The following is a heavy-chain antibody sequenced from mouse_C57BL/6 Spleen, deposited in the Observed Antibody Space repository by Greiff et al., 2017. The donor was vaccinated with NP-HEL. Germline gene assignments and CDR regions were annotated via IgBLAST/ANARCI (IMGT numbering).Heavy chain of an antibody. CDR1: GFTFSSYG. CDR2: ISSGGSYT. Sequence: EVQLQESGGDLVKPGGSLKLSCAASGFTFSSYGMSWVRQTPDKRLEWVATISSGGSYTYYPDSVKGRFTISRDNAKNTLYLQMSSLKSEDTAMYYCARQGGISYYGSSPWWYFDVWGTGTTVTVSS. V-gene: IGHV5-6*01. J-gene: IGHJ1*03. D-gene: IGHD1-1*01. CDR3: ARQGGISYYGSSPWWYFDV.